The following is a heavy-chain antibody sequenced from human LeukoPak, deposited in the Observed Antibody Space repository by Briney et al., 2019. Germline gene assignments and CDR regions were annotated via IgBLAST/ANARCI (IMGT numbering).Heavy chain of an antibody. D-gene: IGHD3-16*02. J-gene: IGHJ5*02. CDR1: GGSISSYY. Sequence: SETLSLTCTVSGGSISSYYWSWIRQPAGKGLEWIGRIYTSGSTNYNPSLKSRVTMSVDTSKNQLSLKLSSVTAADTAVYYCARLYDYVWGSYRRNWFDPWGQGTLVTVSS. V-gene: IGHV4-4*07. CDR2: IYTSGST. CDR3: ARLYDYVWGSYRRNWFDP.